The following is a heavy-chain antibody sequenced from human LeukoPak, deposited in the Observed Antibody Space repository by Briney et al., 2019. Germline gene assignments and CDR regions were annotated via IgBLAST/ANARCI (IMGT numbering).Heavy chain of an antibody. CDR1: GFSFSSHW. V-gene: IGHV3-7*05. J-gene: IGHJ4*02. Sequence: GGSLRLSCAASGFSFSSHWMNWVRQAPGKGLEWVANINLDGSGKYYVDSVKGRFSISRDSAKSSMYLQMDSLRAEDTAVYYCARGIHNSCDYWGQGALVTVSS. CDR3: ARGIHNSCDY. CDR2: INLDGSGK. D-gene: IGHD6-6*01.